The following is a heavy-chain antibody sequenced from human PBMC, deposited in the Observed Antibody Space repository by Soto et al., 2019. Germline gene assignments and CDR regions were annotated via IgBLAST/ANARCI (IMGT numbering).Heavy chain of an antibody. CDR2: ISGSGGST. V-gene: IGHV3-23*01. Sequence: GGSLRLSCAASGFTFSSYAMSWVRQAPGKGLEWVSAISGSGGSTYYADSVKGRFTISRDNSKNTLYLQMNSLRAEDTAVYYCAKSVXRYFDWLPLDGMDVWGQGTTVTVSS. CDR3: AKSVXRYFDWLPLDGMDV. CDR1: GFTFSSYA. J-gene: IGHJ6*02. D-gene: IGHD3-9*01.